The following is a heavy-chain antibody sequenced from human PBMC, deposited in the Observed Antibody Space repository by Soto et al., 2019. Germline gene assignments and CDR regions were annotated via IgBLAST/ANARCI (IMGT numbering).Heavy chain of an antibody. J-gene: IGHJ4*02. CDR3: AQGRDFWSGDPRY. V-gene: IGHV3-23*01. CDR2: IGGSGGST. CDR1: GFTFTSYA. D-gene: IGHD3-3*01. Sequence: GGSLRLSCAASGFTFTSYAMNWVRQAPGMGLEWVSTIGGSGGSTYYADSVKGRFTISRDNSKNTLYLQMNSLRAEDTAVYYCAQGRDFWSGDPRYWGQGTLVTVSS.